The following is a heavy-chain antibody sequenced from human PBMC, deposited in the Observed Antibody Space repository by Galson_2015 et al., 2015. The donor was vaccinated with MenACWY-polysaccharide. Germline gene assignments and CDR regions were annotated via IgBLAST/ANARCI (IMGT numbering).Heavy chain of an antibody. J-gene: IGHJ4*01. CDR2: IYSDGSDT. CDR3: ARDLYPTTYYSDSSPLSDY. Sequence: SLRLSCAASGFTFSSYWMHWVRQAPGKGLVWVSRIYSDGSDTTYADSVKGRFTVSRDNAKNTLYLQMNSLRAEDTAVYYCARDLYPTTYYSDSSPLSDYWGHGSLVTVSS. V-gene: IGHV3-74*01. CDR1: GFTFSSYW. D-gene: IGHD3-22*01.